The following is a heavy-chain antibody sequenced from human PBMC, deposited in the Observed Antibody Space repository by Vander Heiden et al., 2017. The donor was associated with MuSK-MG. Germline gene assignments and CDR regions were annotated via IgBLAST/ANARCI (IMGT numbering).Heavy chain of an antibody. CDR2: ISSDGTNK. J-gene: IGHJ3*02. D-gene: IGHD2-21*02. Sequence: QVHLVESGGGVVQPGRSLRLSCAASGFTFRTYAMHWVRQAPGKGLDWVAVISSDGTNKYYVDSVQGRFTISRDNSKNTLSLQMNSLRAEDTAVYYCARDPTYGGDSDEVFDIWDQGTVGTVSS. V-gene: IGHV3-30*01. CDR3: ARDPTYGGDSDEVFDI. CDR1: GFTFRTYA.